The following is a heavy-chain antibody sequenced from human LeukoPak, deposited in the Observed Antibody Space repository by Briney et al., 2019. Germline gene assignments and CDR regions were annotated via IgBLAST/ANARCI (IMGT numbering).Heavy chain of an antibody. V-gene: IGHV1-69*06. CDR3: ARDRNPGEINIMDV. CDR1: GGTFSSYA. Sequence: ALVKVSCKASGGTFSSYAISWVRQAPGRGLEWMGGIIPIFGTANYAQKFQGRVTIIADKSTSTAYMELSSLRSEDTAVYYCARDRNPGEINIMDVWGKGTTVTVSS. J-gene: IGHJ6*04. CDR2: IIPIFGTA. D-gene: IGHD3-10*01.